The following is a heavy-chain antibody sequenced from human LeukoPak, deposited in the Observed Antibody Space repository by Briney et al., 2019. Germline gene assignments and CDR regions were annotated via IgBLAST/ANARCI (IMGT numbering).Heavy chain of an antibody. CDR2: ISGGGGSA. CDR3: AKAVGATRGYYYSGMDV. V-gene: IGHV3-23*01. Sequence: GGSLRLSCAASGFTFSSYAMTWVRQAPGKGLEWVSAISGGGGSAYYADSVKGRFTISRDSSMNTLYLQMNSLTAGDTAVYYCAKAVGATRGYYYSGMDVWGQGTTVNVSS. J-gene: IGHJ6*02. CDR1: GFTFSSYA. D-gene: IGHD1-26*01.